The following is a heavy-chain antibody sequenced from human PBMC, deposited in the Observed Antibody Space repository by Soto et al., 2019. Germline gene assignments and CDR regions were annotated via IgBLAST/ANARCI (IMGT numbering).Heavy chain of an antibody. J-gene: IGHJ4*02. CDR3: AKIRAWEVPGVIDH. CDR1: GFTFSSFA. Sequence: EVQLLESGGGLVQPGGSLRLSCAASGFTFSSFAMAWVRQVPGKGPAWVSAISGSGANTYYADSVKGRFTISRDNSKNTLDLQMNGLRAEDTAIYFCAKIRAWEVPGVIDHWGQGTLVPVSS. CDR2: ISGSGANT. V-gene: IGHV3-23*01. D-gene: IGHD1-26*01.